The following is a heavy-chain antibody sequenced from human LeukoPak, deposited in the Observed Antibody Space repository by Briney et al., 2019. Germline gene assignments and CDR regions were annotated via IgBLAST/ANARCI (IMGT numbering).Heavy chain of an antibody. J-gene: IGHJ3*02. Sequence: SQTLSLTCAISGVSVSSHITAWNWIRQSPSRGLEWLGRTYHRSKWYVDYAVSVKSRLTINADTSKNQFSLLLNSVTPDDTALYYCAGYSTSSHDTFDTWGQGTMITVSS. D-gene: IGHD6-13*01. CDR3: AGYSTSSHDTFDT. CDR1: GVSVSSHITA. CDR2: TYHRSKWYV. V-gene: IGHV6-1*01.